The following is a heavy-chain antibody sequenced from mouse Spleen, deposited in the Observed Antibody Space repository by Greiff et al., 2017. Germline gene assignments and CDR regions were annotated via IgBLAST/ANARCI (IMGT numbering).Heavy chain of an antibody. V-gene: IGHV1-5*01. Sequence: SGTVLARPGASVKMSCKASGYSFTSYWMHWVKQRPGQGLEWIGAIYPGNSDTSYNQKFKGKAKLTAVTSASTAYMELSSLTNEDSAVYYCTREEGLHYFDYWGQGTTLTVSS. J-gene: IGHJ2*01. CDR1: GYSFTSYW. CDR2: IYPGNSDT. CDR3: TREEGLHYFDY. D-gene: IGHD3-3*01.